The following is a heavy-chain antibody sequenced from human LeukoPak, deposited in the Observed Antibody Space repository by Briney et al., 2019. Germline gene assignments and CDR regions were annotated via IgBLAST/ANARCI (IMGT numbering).Heavy chain of an antibody. J-gene: IGHJ4*02. CDR2: INAGNGDT. CDR3: ARGLWSAHRREYYFDS. Sequence: ASVKVSCKASGYTFTTYGFSWVRQAPGQRLEWMGWINAGNGDTKFSQNYQARVTITRDASASTAYMELSSLTSEDTAVYFCARGLWSAHRREYYFDSWGQGTLVTVSS. V-gene: IGHV1-3*01. CDR1: GYTFTTYG. D-gene: IGHD3-3*01.